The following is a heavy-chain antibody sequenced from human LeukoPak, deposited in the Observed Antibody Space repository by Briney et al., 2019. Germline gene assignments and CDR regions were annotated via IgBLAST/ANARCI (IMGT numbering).Heavy chain of an antibody. CDR1: GGSISSSSYY. CDR3: ARRSSGSSWYWFDP. Sequence: SEPLSLTCTVSGGSISSSSYYWGWIRQPPGKGLEWIGNIYYTGNTYYNPSLKSRVIISVDTSKNQFSLKLSSVTAADTAVYYCARRSSGSSWYWFDPWGQGTRVTVSS. J-gene: IGHJ5*02. D-gene: IGHD6-13*01. V-gene: IGHV4-39*01. CDR2: IYYTGNT.